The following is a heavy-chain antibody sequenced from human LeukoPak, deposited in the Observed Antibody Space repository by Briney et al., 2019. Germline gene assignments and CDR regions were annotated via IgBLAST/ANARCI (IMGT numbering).Heavy chain of an antibody. CDR1: GGSFSGYY. CDR3: ARVGRAVRGVTDFDY. CDR2: INHSGSA. J-gene: IGHJ4*02. V-gene: IGHV4-34*01. D-gene: IGHD3-10*01. Sequence: SETLSLTCAVYGGSFSGYYWSWIRQPPGKGLEWIGEINHSGSANYNPSLKSRVTISVDTSKNQFSLKLSSVTAADTAVYYCARVGRAVRGVTDFDYWGQGTLVTVSS.